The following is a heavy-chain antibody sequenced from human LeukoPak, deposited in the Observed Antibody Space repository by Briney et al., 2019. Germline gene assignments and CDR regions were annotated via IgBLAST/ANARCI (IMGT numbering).Heavy chain of an antibody. CDR1: GYTFTSYG. V-gene: IGHV1-18*01. D-gene: IGHD1-26*01. J-gene: IGHJ6*02. CDR2: ISAYNGNT. CDR3: ARVSGSYQYGTDV. Sequence: ASVKVSCKASGYTFTSYGISWVRQAPGQGLEWMGWISAYNGNTNYAQKLQGRVTMTTDTSTSTAYVELRSLRSDDTAVYYCARVSGSYQYGTDVWHQGTTVTVSS.